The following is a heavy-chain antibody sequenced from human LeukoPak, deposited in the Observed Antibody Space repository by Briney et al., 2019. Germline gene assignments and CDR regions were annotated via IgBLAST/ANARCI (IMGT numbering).Heavy chain of an antibody. Sequence: ASVKVSCKASGYTFTSYGISWVRQAPGQGLEWMGWISAYNGNTNYAQKLQGRVTMTTDTSTSTAYMELSSLRSEDTAVYYCARGASGGATGNWFDPWGQGTLVTVSS. CDR3: ARGASGGATGNWFDP. D-gene: IGHD1-26*01. CDR2: ISAYNGNT. J-gene: IGHJ5*02. CDR1: GYTFTSYG. V-gene: IGHV1-18*01.